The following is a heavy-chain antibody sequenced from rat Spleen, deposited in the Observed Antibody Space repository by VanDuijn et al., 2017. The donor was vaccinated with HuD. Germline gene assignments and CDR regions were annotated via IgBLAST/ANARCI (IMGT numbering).Heavy chain of an antibody. V-gene: IGHV5-58*01. CDR2: INTDGGGT. CDR1: GFTFSSYW. Sequence: EVQLVETGGGLVQPGRSLKLSCVASGFTFSSYWMYWIRQAPGKGLEWVSSINTDGGGTYYPDSVKGRFTISRDNAETTVYLQMNSLRSEDSATYYCATDGYYDGTYYSVYVMDAWGQGASVTVSS. CDR3: ATDGYYDGTYYSVYVMDA. J-gene: IGHJ4*01. D-gene: IGHD1-12*02.